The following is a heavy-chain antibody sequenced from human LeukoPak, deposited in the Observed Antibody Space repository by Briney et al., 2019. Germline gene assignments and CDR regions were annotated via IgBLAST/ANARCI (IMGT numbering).Heavy chain of an antibody. V-gene: IGHV3-74*01. CDR1: GFTFSSYG. Sequence: PGGSLRLSCAASGFTFSSYGMHWIRQAQGQGLVWVSRINSDGSSINYADSVKGRFTISRDNAKNTLHLQMNSLRGEDTAVYYCARDLDGSGNYHWFDPWGQGTLVTVSS. D-gene: IGHD3-10*01. CDR2: INSDGSSI. J-gene: IGHJ5*02. CDR3: ARDLDGSGNYHWFDP.